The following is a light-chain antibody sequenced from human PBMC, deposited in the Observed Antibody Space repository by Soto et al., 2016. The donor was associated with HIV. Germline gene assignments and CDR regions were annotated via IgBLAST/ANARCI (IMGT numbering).Light chain of an antibody. Sequence: SYELTQPPSVSVSPGQTARITCSGDALPDQYAFWYQQKPGKAPVQVIYKDIKRPSGIPERFSGSRSGTTVTLTISGVQAEDEGDYYCQSADNSGAIFGGGTKPSVL. J-gene: IGLJ2*01. V-gene: IGLV3-25*03. CDR3: QSADNSGAI. CDR2: KDI. CDR1: ALPDQY.